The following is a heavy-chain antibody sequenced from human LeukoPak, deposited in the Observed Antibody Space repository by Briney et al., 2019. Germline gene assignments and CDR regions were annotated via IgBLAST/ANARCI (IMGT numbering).Heavy chain of an antibody. V-gene: IGHV4-39*07. CDR3: ARDPLNDDQFDY. CDR2: INDSGGT. Sequence: PSETLSLTCTVSGGSISSSSYYWGWIRQSPGKGLEWIGEINDSGGTNYNPSLKSRVTISIDTSTNQFSLKVGSLTAADTGVYYCARDPLNDDQFDYWGQGTLVTVSS. CDR1: GGSISSSSYY. J-gene: IGHJ4*02. D-gene: IGHD1-1*01.